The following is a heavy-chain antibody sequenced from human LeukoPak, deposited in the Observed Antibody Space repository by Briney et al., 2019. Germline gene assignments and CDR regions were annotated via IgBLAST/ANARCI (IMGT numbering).Heavy chain of an antibody. D-gene: IGHD1-26*01. V-gene: IGHV4-61*02. J-gene: IGHJ4*02. Sequence: SETLSLTCTVSGGSISGSSNYWGWIRQPAGKGLEWIGRIYTSGSTNYNPSLKSRVTMSVDTSKNQFSLKLSSVTAADTAVYYCAREHFSSRSLYDYWGQGTLVTVSS. CDR2: IYTSGST. CDR3: AREHFSSRSLYDY. CDR1: GGSISGSSNY.